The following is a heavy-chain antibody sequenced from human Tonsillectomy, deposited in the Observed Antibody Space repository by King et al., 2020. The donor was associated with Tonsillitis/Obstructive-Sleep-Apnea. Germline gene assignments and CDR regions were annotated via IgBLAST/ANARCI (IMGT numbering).Heavy chain of an antibody. V-gene: IGHV3-49*05. CDR1: GFTFGDYA. CDR3: TRDYMAVEKQLVPDYYYYYYMDV. J-gene: IGHJ6*03. D-gene: IGHD6-6*01. Sequence: VQLVESGGGLVKPGRSLRLSCTASGFTFGDYAMSWFRQAPGKGLEWVGFIRSKAYGGTTEYAASVKGRFTISRDDSKSIAYLQMNSLKTEDTAVYYCTRDYMAVEKQLVPDYYYYYYMDVWGKGTTVTVSS. CDR2: IRSKAYGGTT.